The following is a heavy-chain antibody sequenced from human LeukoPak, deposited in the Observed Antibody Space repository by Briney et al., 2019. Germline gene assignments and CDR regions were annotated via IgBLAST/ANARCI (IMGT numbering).Heavy chain of an antibody. CDR2: INVGNGNT. V-gene: IGHV1-3*01. J-gene: IGHJ4*02. CDR1: GYIFINYA. D-gene: IGHD2-2*01. Sequence: ASVKVSCKASGYIFINYAVHWVRQAPGQRHEWMGWINVGNGNTEYSQKFQGRITITRDTSANTAYMELISLRSEDTAVYFCARVYCSSTSCRYYFDYWVREPWSPSPQ. CDR3: ARVYCSSTSCRYYFDY.